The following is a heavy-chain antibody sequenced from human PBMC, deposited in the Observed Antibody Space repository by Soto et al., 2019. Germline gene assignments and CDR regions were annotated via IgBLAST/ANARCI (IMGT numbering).Heavy chain of an antibody. J-gene: IGHJ6*04. D-gene: IGHD6-6*01. CDR2: IYYRGST. Sequence: PSETLSLTCNVSGGSISGYYWSWIRQSPGKGLEYIGYIYYRGSTNYNSSLKSRVTMSVDTSRNQFSLKMNSVTAADTAVYYCARQQLLLFSSAWAVGGKGPTVTVSP. V-gene: IGHV4-59*01. CDR1: GGSISGYY. CDR3: ARQQLLLFSSAWAV.